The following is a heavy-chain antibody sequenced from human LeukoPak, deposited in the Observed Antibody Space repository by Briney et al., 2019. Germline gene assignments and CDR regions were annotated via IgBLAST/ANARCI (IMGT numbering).Heavy chain of an antibody. V-gene: IGHV4-34*01. CDR3: ARSSSWYLLDY. CDR2: INYSGST. Sequence: SETLSLTCAVYGGSFSGYYWSWIRQPPGKGLEWIGEINYSGSTNYNPSLKSRVTISVDTSKNQFSLKLSSVTAADTAVYYCARSSSWYLLDYWGQGTLVTVSS. D-gene: IGHD6-13*01. J-gene: IGHJ4*02. CDR1: GGSFSGYY.